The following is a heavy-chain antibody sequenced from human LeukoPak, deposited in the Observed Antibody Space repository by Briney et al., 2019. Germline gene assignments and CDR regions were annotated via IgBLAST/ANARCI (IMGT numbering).Heavy chain of an antibody. J-gene: IGHJ4*02. CDR1: GGSISSGSHY. D-gene: IGHD3-22*01. Sequence: PSETLSLTCTVSGGSISSGSHYWSWIRQPAGKGLEWIGRIYTSGSTNYNPSLKSRVTMSVDTSKNQFSLKLSSVTAADTAVYYCAKAEYYYDSSGYCLDYWGQGTLVTVSS. V-gene: IGHV4-61*02. CDR2: IYTSGST. CDR3: AKAEYYYDSSGYCLDY.